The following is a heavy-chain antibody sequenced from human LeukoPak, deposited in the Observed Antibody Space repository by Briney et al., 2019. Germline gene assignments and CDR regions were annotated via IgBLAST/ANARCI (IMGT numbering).Heavy chain of an antibody. CDR3: ARGNILSGYCFDF. CDR2: IHYTGGI. J-gene: IGHJ4*02. CDR1: GGSISGYY. D-gene: IGHD3-9*01. V-gene: IGHV4-34*01. Sequence: PSETLSLTRAVYGGSISGYYWSWIRQPPGKGLEWVGEIHYTGGISYNPSLKSRATISIDTSKNQLSLKLSSVTAADTAVYYCARGNILSGYCFDFWGQGALVTVSS.